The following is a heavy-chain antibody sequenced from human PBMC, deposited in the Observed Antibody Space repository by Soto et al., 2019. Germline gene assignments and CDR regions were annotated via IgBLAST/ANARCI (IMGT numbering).Heavy chain of an antibody. CDR3: PKDSPIVGATPFDY. V-gene: IGHV3-23*01. Sequence: GGSLRLSCAASGFTFSSDAMSWVLQAPGNGLEWVSAISGSGGSTYYADSVKGRFTISRDNSKNTLYLQMNSLRAEHTAVYHCPKDSPIVGATPFDYWGQGTLVTVSS. CDR2: ISGSGGST. D-gene: IGHD1-26*01. CDR1: GFTFSSDA. J-gene: IGHJ4*02.